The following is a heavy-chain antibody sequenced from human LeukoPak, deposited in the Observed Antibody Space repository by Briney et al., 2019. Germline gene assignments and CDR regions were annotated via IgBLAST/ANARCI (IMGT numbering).Heavy chain of an antibody. CDR2: IYSGGST. CDR3: STETTIYYFDC. D-gene: IGHD3-3*01. J-gene: IGHJ4*02. Sequence: GGSLRLSCAASGFTVSNNYMSWVRQAPGKGLEGVSVIYSGGSTYYADSVKGRFTISRDNSKNTLYLQMNSLKTEDTAVYYCSTETTIYYFDCWGQGTLVTVSS. V-gene: IGHV3-53*01. CDR1: GFTVSNNY.